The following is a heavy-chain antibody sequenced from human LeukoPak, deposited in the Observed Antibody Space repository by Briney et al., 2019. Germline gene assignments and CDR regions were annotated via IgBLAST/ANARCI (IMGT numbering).Heavy chain of an antibody. D-gene: IGHD3-3*01. CDR1: GYTFTNYY. J-gene: IGHJ4*02. CDR2: INPSGGSI. CDR3: ARDWSGDKAPYFDY. V-gene: IGHV1-46*01. Sequence: ASVKVSCKASGYTFTNYYIHWVRQAPGQGLEWVGIINPSGGSIGYAQKFQGRVTMARDTSTSTVYMDLSSLRSEDTAVYYCARDWSGDKAPYFDYWGQGTLVTVSS.